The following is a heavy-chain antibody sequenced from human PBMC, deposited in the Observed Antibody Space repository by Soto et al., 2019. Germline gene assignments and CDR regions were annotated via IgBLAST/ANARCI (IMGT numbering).Heavy chain of an antibody. J-gene: IGHJ4*02. Sequence: GASVKVSCKASGYTFTSYGISWARQAPGQGLEWMGWISAYNGNTNYAQKLQGRVTMTTDTSTSTAYMELRSLRSDDTAVYYCARDQLRYFDWLFYDYWGQGTLVTVS. D-gene: IGHD3-9*01. CDR3: ARDQLRYFDWLFYDY. V-gene: IGHV1-18*01. CDR2: ISAYNGNT. CDR1: GYTFTSYG.